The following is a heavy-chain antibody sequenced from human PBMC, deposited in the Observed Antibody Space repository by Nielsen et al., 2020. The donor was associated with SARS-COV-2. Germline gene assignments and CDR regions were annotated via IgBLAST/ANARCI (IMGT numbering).Heavy chain of an antibody. Sequence: VRQAPGKGLEWVAVISYDGSNKYYADSVKGRFTISRDNSKNTLYLQMNSLRAEDTAVYYCAKSVGYCSGGSCYSWDWGYYYYYYGMDVWDQGTTVTVSS. J-gene: IGHJ6*02. D-gene: IGHD2-15*01. CDR3: AKSVGYCSGGSCYSWDWGYYYYYYGMDV. CDR2: ISYDGSNK. V-gene: IGHV3-30*18.